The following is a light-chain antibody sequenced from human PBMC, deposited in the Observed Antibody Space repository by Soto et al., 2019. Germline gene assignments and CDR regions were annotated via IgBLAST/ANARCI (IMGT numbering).Light chain of an antibody. CDR3: QQYENRPYT. Sequence: DIQMTQSPSTLSASVGDRVTITCRASQSISSWLAWYQQKPGKAPKLLIYAASTLESGVPSRFSGSGSGTEFTFTISSLQPEDNATYYCQQYENRPYTFGPGTKVDIK. CDR1: QSISSW. CDR2: AAS. J-gene: IGKJ3*01. V-gene: IGKV1-5*03.